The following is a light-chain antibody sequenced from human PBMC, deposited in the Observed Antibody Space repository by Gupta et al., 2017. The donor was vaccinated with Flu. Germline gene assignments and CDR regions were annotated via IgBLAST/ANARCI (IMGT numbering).Light chain of an antibody. CDR3: ATWDDSLSGWV. J-gene: IGLJ3*02. V-gene: IGLV1-44*01. CDR2: SDS. CDR1: SSNIGGNL. Sequence: SSSNIGGNLVNWYQHLPGTAPKVLIYSDSQRPSGVPDRFSGSKSGTSASLAISRIQSADEADYYCATWDDSLSGWVFGGGTKLTVL.